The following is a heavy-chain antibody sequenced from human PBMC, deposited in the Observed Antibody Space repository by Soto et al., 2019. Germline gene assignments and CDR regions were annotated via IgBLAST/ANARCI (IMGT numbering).Heavy chain of an antibody. J-gene: IGHJ4*02. V-gene: IGHV1-2*04. Sequence: QVHLVQSGAEVKKPGASVSVSCKASGYSFTVNSMHWVRQAPGQGLEWMGWINPKNGGTNYAQRCRGCVTMTRDTSVSTAYMYLNRLTSDDTAGNYSVIQRSGVGYWGQGTLVTVSS. D-gene: IGHD2-15*01. CDR3: VIQRSGVGY. CDR2: INPKNGGT. CDR1: GYSFTVNS.